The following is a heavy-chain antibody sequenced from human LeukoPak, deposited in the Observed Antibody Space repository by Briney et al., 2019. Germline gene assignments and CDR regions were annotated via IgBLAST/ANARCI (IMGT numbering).Heavy chain of an antibody. D-gene: IGHD5-12*01. Sequence: SETLSLTCTVSGGSIRSYWSWIRQPAGKGLEWIGRIYGSGSTDYNPSLKSRVTMSIDTSKNQFSLKLSSVTAADTAVYYCARRLYSGYDWEYYFDYWGQGTLVTVSS. J-gene: IGHJ4*02. CDR2: IYGSGST. V-gene: IGHV4-4*07. CDR3: ARRLYSGYDWEYYFDY. CDR1: GGSIRSY.